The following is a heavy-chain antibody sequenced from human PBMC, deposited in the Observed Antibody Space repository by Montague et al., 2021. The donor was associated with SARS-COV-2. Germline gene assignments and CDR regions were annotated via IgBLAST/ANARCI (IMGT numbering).Heavy chain of an antibody. D-gene: IGHD3-3*01. CDR3: TTHSLSGVVIYAFAF. V-gene: IGHV1-24*01. CDR1: GYTLSKTT. J-gene: IGHJ3*01. CDR2: LDAQYGGT. Sequence: SVKVSCKVSGYTLSKTTIHWVRQAPGKGLEWMGRLDAQYGGTVYGQTLQGRVAITADSSTETAYMELANLISDDTAVYYCTTHSLSGVVIYAFAFWGQGTMVTVSS.